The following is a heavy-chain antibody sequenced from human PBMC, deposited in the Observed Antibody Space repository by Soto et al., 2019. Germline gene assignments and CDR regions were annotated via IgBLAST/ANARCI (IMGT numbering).Heavy chain of an antibody. J-gene: IGHJ6*03. D-gene: IGHD3-10*01. CDR1: GGSFSGYY. Sequence: SETLSLTCAVYGGSFSGYYWSWIRQPPGKGLEWIGEINHSGSTNYNPSLKSRVTISVDTSKNQFSLKLSSVTAADTAVYYCARRSITMVRGFINYYHYYYMDVWGKGTTVTVSS. CDR3: ARRSITMVRGFINYYHYYYMDV. CDR2: INHSGST. V-gene: IGHV4-34*01.